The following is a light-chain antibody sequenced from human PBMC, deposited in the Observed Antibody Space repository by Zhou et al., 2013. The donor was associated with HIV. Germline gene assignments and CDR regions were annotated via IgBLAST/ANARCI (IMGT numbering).Light chain of an antibody. CDR3: HQYDSSPNT. CDR1: QSVSSN. CDR2: GAS. J-gene: IGKJ5*01. Sequence: EIVMTQSPATLSVSPGERATLSCRASQSVSSNLAWYQQKPGQAPRLLIYGASTRATGIPARFSGSGSGTEFTLTISSLQSEDFAVYYCHQYDSSPNTFGQGTRLDIK. V-gene: IGKV3-15*01.